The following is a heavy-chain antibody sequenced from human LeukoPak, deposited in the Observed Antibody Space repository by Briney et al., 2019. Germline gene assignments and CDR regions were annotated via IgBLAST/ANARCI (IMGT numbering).Heavy chain of an antibody. CDR3: ARVAAKTVDY. D-gene: IGHD2-15*01. CDR2: IYYSGST. CDR1: GGSIGRSSYY. J-gene: IGHJ4*02. V-gene: IGHV4-39*07. Sequence: SETLSLTCTVSGGSIGRSSYYWGWIRQPPGQGLEWIGNIYYSGSTNYSPSLKSRITISIDMSKNQFSLKLSSVTAADTAVYYCARVAAKTVDYWGQGTLVTVSP.